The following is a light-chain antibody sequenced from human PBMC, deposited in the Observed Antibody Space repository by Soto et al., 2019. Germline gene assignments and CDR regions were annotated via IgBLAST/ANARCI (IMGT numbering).Light chain of an antibody. Sequence: DIQMTQFQSSLSASVGDRVTITCRESQGIRNDLGWYQQKPGKAPKRLIYAASSLQSGVPSRFRGGGSGIEFTPAISSLKPEDSATFYCQQHSPFPLTFGQGTKVESK. CDR1: QGIRND. V-gene: IGKV1-17*01. J-gene: IGKJ1*01. CDR2: AAS. CDR3: QQHSPFPLT.